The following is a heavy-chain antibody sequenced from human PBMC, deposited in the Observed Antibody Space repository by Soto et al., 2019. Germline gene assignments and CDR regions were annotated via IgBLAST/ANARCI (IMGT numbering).Heavy chain of an antibody. CDR1: GFTFSSYA. CDR2: ISGSGGST. V-gene: IGHV3-23*01. D-gene: IGHD3-3*01. J-gene: IGHJ4*02. CDR3: AKDFITIFGVVIRFDY. Sequence: GGSLRLSCAASGFTFSSYAMSWVRQAPGKGLEWVSAISGSGGSTYYADSVKGRFTISRDNSKNTLYLQMNSLRAEDTAVYYCAKDFITIFGVVIRFDYCGQGTLLTVSS.